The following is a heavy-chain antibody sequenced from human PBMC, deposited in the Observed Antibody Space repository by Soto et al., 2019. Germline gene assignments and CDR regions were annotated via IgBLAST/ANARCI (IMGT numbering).Heavy chain of an antibody. V-gene: IGHV4-31*03. D-gene: IGHD3-22*01. J-gene: IGHJ4*02. Sequence: PSETLSLTCSVSGGSVSSDIYCWTWIRQHPGKGPEWIGHIYYSGSTYYNPSLKSRVTISLDMSKNQFSLKLTSVSAADTAVYYCARGYDYDSGGYLFDYWGQGTLVTVSS. CDR2: IYYSGST. CDR1: GGSVSSDIYC. CDR3: ARGYDYDSGGYLFDY.